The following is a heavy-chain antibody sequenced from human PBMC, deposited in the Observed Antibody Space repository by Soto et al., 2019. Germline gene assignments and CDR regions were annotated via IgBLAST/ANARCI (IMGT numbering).Heavy chain of an antibody. CDR3: ANPWTPGYYYDSSGYPGY. CDR2: ISGSGGST. V-gene: IGHV3-23*01. D-gene: IGHD3-22*01. CDR1: GFTFSSYA. J-gene: IGHJ4*02. Sequence: GGSLRLSCAASGFTFSSYAMSWVRQAPGKGLEWVSAISGSGGSTYYADSVKGRFTISRDNSKSTLYLQMNSLRAEDTAVYYCANPWTPGYYYDSSGYPGYWGQGTLVTVSS.